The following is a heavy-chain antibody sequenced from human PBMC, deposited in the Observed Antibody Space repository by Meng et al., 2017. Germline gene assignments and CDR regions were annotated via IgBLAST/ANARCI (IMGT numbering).Heavy chain of an antibody. Sequence: SQTLSLTCAVYGGSFSGYYWSWTRQPPGNGLEWIGEINHSGGTNYNPSLKSRVTISVDTSKNQFSLKLSSVTAADTAVYYCARGRRRESPARPNYCYYGMDVWGQGTTVTVSS. J-gene: IGHJ6*02. D-gene: IGHD5-24*01. CDR1: GGSFSGYY. CDR3: ARGRRRESPARPNYCYYGMDV. V-gene: IGHV4-34*01. CDR2: INHSGGT.